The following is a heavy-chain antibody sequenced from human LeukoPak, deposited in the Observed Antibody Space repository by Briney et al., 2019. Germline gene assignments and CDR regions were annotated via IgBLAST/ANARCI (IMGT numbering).Heavy chain of an antibody. J-gene: IGHJ4*02. D-gene: IGHD2-2*01. Sequence: ASVKVSCKASGGTFSSYAISWVRQAPGQGLEWMGWINTNTGNPTYAQGFTGRFVFSLDTSVSTAYLQISSLKAEDTAVYYCARQSSPRVFGSFPYWGQGTLVTVSS. CDR1: GGTFSSYA. CDR3: ARQSSPRVFGSFPY. CDR2: INTNTGNP. V-gene: IGHV7-4-1*02.